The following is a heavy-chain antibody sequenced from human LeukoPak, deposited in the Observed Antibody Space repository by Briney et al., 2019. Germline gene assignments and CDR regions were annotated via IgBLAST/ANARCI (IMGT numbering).Heavy chain of an antibody. CDR2: ISSSSSYI. CDR1: GFTFSSYS. V-gene: IGHV3-21*01. J-gene: IGHJ5*02. CDR3: AREAAAGFNLFDP. D-gene: IGHD6-13*01. Sequence: GGSLRLSCAASGFTFSSYSMNWVRQAPGKGLEWVSSISSSSSYIYYADSVKGRFTISRDNAKNSLYLQMNSLRAEDTAVYYCAREAAAGFNLFDPWGQGTLVTVSS.